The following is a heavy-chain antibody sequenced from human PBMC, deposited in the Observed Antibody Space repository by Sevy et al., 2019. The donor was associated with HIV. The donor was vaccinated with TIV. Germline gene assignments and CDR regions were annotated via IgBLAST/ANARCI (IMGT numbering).Heavy chain of an antibody. Sequence: ASVKVSYKASGYTFTGYYMHWVRQAPGQGLEWMGRINPNSGGTNYAQKFQGRVTMTRDTSISTANMELRRLRSDDTAVYYCAGFGSSSPPLYYYYGMDVWGQGTTVTVSS. CDR1: GYTFTGYY. D-gene: IGHD6-6*01. J-gene: IGHJ6*02. CDR3: AGFGSSSPPLYYYYGMDV. CDR2: INPNSGGT. V-gene: IGHV1-2*06.